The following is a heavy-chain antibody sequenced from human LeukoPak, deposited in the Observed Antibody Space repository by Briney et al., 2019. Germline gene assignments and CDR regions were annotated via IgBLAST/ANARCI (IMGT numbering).Heavy chain of an antibody. CDR3: AKAQLSGGSYYCMDG. CDR1: GFIFSSYA. CDR2: ISGSGGST. Sequence: PGGSLRLSCAASGFIFSSYAMSWVRQAPGKGLEWVSTISGSGGSTYYADSVKGRFTISRDNAKNTLYLQMNSLRAEDTAVYYCAKAQLSGGSYYCMDGWGTGTTVTVSS. J-gene: IGHJ6*03. D-gene: IGHD3-16*01. V-gene: IGHV3-23*01.